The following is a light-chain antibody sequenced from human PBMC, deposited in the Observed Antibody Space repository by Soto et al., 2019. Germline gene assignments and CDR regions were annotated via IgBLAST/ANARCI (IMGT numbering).Light chain of an antibody. CDR2: GAS. CDR3: QHYGTTPWT. Sequence: EIVLTQSPGTLSLSPGERVTLSCRASQSVCSRCFAWYPQKAGQSPRLLIYGASTRATGIPDRFSGSGSWTVITLTISRLEPEDFAVYYCQHYGTTPWTFGQGTKVGIK. CDR1: QSVCSRC. V-gene: IGKV3-20*01. J-gene: IGKJ1*01.